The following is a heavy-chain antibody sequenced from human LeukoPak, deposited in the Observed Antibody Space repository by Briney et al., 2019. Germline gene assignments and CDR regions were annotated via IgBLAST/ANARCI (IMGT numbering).Heavy chain of an antibody. CDR1: GYTFTDYW. Sequence: GESLKISCKGSGYTFTDYWIGWVRQMPGKGLEWMGIIYPGDSDTRYSPSFQGQVTISADKSVNTAYLQWSSLKASDTAMYYCARSMFRGGRSVPDVWGQGTTVTVSS. CDR3: ARSMFRGGRSVPDV. J-gene: IGHJ6*02. CDR2: IYPGDSDT. V-gene: IGHV5-51*01. D-gene: IGHD3-16*01.